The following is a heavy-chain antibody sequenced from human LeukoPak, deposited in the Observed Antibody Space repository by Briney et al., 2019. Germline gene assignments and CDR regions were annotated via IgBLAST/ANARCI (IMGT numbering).Heavy chain of an antibody. CDR3: ARDKRSSSSVGHFDY. CDR1: EFTFSSYG. V-gene: IGHV3-33*08. Sequence: GGSLRLSCTASEFTFSSYGMHWVRQAPGKGLEWVAVIWYDGSNKYYADSVKGRFTISRDNSKNTLYLQMNSLRAEDTAVYYCARDKRSSSSVGHFDYWGQGTLVTVSS. CDR2: IWYDGSNK. J-gene: IGHJ4*02. D-gene: IGHD6-6*01.